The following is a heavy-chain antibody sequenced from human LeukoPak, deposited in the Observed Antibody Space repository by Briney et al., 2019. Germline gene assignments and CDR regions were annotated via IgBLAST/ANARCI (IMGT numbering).Heavy chain of an antibody. V-gene: IGHV3-30-3*01. CDR2: ISFDGTNK. CDR3: ARAPTPMTTVTTLGY. Sequence: GRSLRLACAASGFTFSSYTMHWVRQAPGKGLEWVAVISFDGTNKYYADSVKGRFTISRDNSKNTLYLQMNSLRPEDTAVYYCARAPTPMTTVTTLGYWGQGTLVTVSS. D-gene: IGHD4-17*01. J-gene: IGHJ4*02. CDR1: GFTFSSYT.